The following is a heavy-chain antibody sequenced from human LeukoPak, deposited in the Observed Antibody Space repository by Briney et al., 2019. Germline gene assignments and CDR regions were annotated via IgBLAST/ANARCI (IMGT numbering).Heavy chain of an antibody. Sequence: SPSLSLTRTVSGGSISSSSYYWGWLRQPPWRGLEWFGSISYTGSTSSNPSLKSRVTISVDTSKNQFSLKLSSVTAADTAVYYCASLIYDYVWGSYRPRDYWGQGTLVTVSS. CDR3: ASLIYDYVWGSYRPRDY. CDR1: GGSISSSSYY. V-gene: IGHV4-39*07. CDR2: ISYTGST. D-gene: IGHD3-16*02. J-gene: IGHJ4*02.